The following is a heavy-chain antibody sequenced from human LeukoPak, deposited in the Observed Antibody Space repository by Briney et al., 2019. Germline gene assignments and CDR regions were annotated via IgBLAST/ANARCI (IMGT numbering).Heavy chain of an antibody. J-gene: IGHJ3*02. CDR3: ARGMGVVPRSFDI. D-gene: IGHD2-21*01. V-gene: IGHV3-21*04. CDR2: IYSSTSYI. Sequence: KPGGSLRLSCAASGFTFSTYNMNWVRQAPGKGLEWVSSIYSSTSYIYYADSVKGRFTISRDNAKDSLYLEMNSLRAEDTAVYYCARGMGVVPRSFDIWGLGTMVTVSP. CDR1: GFTFSTYN.